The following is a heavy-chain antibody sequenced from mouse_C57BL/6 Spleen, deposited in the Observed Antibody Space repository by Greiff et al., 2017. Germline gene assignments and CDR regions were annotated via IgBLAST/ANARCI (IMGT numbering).Heavy chain of an antibody. Sequence: VQLQQPGAELVRPGASVKLSCTASGFNINDDYMHWVKQRPEQGLEWIGWLDPENGDTEYASKFQGTATITVDTSSNTAYLQLSSLTSEDTAVYYCTSPVYYYGSSYFAYWGQGTLVTVSA. V-gene: IGHV14-4*01. CDR3: TSPVYYYGSSYFAY. CDR2: LDPENGDT. D-gene: IGHD1-1*01. CDR1: GFNINDDY. J-gene: IGHJ3*01.